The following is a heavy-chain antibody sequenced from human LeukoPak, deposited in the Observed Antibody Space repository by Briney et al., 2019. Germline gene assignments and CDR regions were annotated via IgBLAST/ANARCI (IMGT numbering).Heavy chain of an antibody. D-gene: IGHD3-3*01. Sequence: ASVKLSRNSSGYNFTAYYDQWARHAPGLGLEWMGWVNPNSGSTNYSQKFQGRVTMTRDTSTSTGYMELTNLRSDDTAVYYCAAQRIRGVAPLVYWGQGTLITVSS. J-gene: IGHJ4*02. CDR1: GYNFTAYY. CDR3: AAQRIRGVAPLVY. V-gene: IGHV1-2*02. CDR2: VNPNSGST.